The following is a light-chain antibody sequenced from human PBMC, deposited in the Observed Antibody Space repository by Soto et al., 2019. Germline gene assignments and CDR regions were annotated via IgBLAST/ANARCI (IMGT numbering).Light chain of an antibody. J-gene: IGLJ1*01. Sequence: QSALTQPASVSGSPGLSIAISCTGTSRDVGGYNSVSWYQQQPGKVPKLMIYDVSNRPSGVSNRFSGSKSGNTASLTISGLQAEDEGDHYCSSYTTGGSYVFGTGIQLTVL. CDR3: SSYTTGGSYV. CDR2: DVS. CDR1: SRDVGGYNS. V-gene: IGLV2-14*01.